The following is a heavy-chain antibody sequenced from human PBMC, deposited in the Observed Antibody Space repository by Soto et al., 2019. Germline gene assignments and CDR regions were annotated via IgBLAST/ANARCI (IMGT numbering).Heavy chain of an antibody. CDR1: GGSISSSSYY. CDR3: ARSGYSSEGYFQH. Sequence: QLQLQESGPGLVKPSETLSLTCTVSGGSISSSSYYWGWIRQPPGKGLEWIGSIYYSGSPYYNPSLKSRVTISVDTSKNQFSLKLSSVTAADTAVYYCARSGYSSEGYFQHCGQGTLVTVSS. J-gene: IGHJ1*01. D-gene: IGHD6-19*01. CDR2: IYYSGSP. V-gene: IGHV4-39*01.